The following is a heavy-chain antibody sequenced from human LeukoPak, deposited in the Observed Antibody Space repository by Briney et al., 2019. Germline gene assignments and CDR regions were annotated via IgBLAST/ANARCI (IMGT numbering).Heavy chain of an antibody. CDR3: ARDHFGGFDY. CDR2: ISSSSTI. J-gene: IGHJ4*02. D-gene: IGHD3-10*01. CDR1: GFTFSSYS. V-gene: IGHV3-48*01. Sequence: GGSLRLSCAASGFTFSSYSMNWVRQAPGKGLEWVSYISSSSTIYYADSVKGRFTISRDNAKNSLYLQMNSLRAEDTAVYYCARDHFGGFDYWGQGTLLTVSS.